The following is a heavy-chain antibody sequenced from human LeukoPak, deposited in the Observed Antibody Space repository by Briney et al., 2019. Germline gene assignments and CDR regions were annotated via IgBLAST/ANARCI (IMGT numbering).Heavy chain of an antibody. CDR1: GDSVSSNSAA. J-gene: IGHJ5*02. D-gene: IGHD6-6*01. CDR3: ARFNSSSKWFDP. V-gene: IGHV6-1*01. CDR2: TYYRSRWYN. Sequence: SQTLSLTCAISGDSVSSNSAAWNWFRQSPSRGLEWLGRTYYRSRWYNDYAVSVKSRITINPDTSQNQFSLQLNSVTPEDTAVYYWARFNSSSKWFDPWGQGTLVTVSS.